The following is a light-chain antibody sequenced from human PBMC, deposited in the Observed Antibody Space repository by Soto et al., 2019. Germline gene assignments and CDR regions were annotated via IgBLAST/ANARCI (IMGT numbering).Light chain of an antibody. CDR2: LEGSGSY. Sequence: QTVVTQSSSASASLGSSVKLTCTLSSGHSSYIIAWHQQQPGKAPRYLMKLEGSGSYNKGSGVPDRFSGSSSGADRYLTISPLPSEDEADYYCETWDSNTWVFGGGTKLTVL. V-gene: IGLV4-60*03. J-gene: IGLJ3*02. CDR1: SGHSSYI. CDR3: ETWDSNTWV.